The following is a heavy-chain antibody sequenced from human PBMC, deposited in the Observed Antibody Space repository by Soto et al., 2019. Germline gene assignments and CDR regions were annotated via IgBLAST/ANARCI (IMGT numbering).Heavy chain of an antibody. J-gene: IGHJ4*02. D-gene: IGHD2-15*01. CDR3: ARGYAAATGFDY. CDR2: IYYSGST. Sequence: QVQLQESGPGLVKPSETLSLTCTVSGGSVSSGSYYWSWIRQPPGKGLEWIGYIYYSGSTNYNPALTSRVTISVATSKNQFSLKLSSVTAADTAVYYCARGYAAATGFDYWGQGTLVTVSS. CDR1: GGSVSSGSYY. V-gene: IGHV4-61*01.